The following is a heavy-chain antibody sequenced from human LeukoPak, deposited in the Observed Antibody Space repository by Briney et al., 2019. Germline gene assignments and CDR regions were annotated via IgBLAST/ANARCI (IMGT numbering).Heavy chain of an antibody. CDR3: AAATPFPRDGHGY. V-gene: IGHV1-58*02. D-gene: IGHD5-24*01. J-gene: IGHJ4*02. CDR2: IVVGSGNT. Sequence: SVKVSCKASGFTFTSSAMQWVRQARGQRLEWIGWIVVGSGNTNYAQKFQERVTITRDMSTSTAYMELSSLRSEDTAVYYCAAATPFPRDGHGYWGQGTLVTVSS. CDR1: GFTFTSSA.